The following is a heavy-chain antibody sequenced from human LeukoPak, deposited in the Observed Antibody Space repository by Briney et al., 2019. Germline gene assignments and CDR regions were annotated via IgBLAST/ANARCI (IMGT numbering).Heavy chain of an antibody. CDR1: GFTFSSYS. J-gene: IGHJ4*02. CDR3: ARGRSGYDLGY. D-gene: IGHD5-12*01. V-gene: IGHV3-21*01. Sequence: PGRSLRLSCAGSGFTFSSYSMNWVRQAPGKGLEWVSSISSSSSYIYYADSVKGRFTISRDNAKNSLYLQMNSLRAEDTAVYYCARGRSGYDLGYWGQGTLVTVSS. CDR2: ISSSSSYI.